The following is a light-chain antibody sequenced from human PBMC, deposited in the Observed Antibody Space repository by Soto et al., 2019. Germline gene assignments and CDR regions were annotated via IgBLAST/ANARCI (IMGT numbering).Light chain of an antibody. Sequence: DIQMTQSPSDLSASVGDRITITCRASQNISNYLNWYQQKPGKAPKVLIYAASSLQSGVPSRFSGSGSGTDFTLTISSLQPEDFASYFCQHSFNTPLTFGGGTKVDIK. V-gene: IGKV1-39*01. CDR2: AAS. J-gene: IGKJ4*01. CDR3: QHSFNTPLT. CDR1: QNISNY.